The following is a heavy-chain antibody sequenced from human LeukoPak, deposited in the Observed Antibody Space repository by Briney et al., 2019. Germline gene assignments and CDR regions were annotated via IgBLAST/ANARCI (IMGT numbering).Heavy chain of an antibody. D-gene: IGHD5-12*01. Sequence: ASVKVSCKASGYTFTSYYMHWVRQAPGQGLEWMGIINPSGGSTSYAQKFQGRVTMTRDTSTSTVYMEPSSLRSEDTAVYYCARGGSGYDFPGAFDIWGQGTMVTVSS. CDR2: INPSGGST. CDR3: ARGGSGYDFPGAFDI. V-gene: IGHV1-46*01. CDR1: GYTFTSYY. J-gene: IGHJ3*02.